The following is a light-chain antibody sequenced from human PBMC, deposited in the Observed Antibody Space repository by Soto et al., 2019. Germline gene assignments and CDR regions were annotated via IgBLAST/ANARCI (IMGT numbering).Light chain of an antibody. CDR3: QQYYNIPRT. J-gene: IGKJ1*01. V-gene: IGKV4-1*01. CDR2: WAS. Sequence: DIVMTQSPDSLAVSLGERATINCKSSQSVLYSSSNKNYLAWYQQKPGQPPKLLIYWASTRESGVPGRFSGSGSGTDFTLTISSLQAEDVAVYYCQQYYNIPRTFGQGTKVEIK. CDR1: QSVLYSSSNKNY.